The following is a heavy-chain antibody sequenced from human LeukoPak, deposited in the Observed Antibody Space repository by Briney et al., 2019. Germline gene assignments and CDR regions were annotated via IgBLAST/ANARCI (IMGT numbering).Heavy chain of an antibody. D-gene: IGHD4-23*01. J-gene: IGHJ4*02. CDR2: ISSSSSYI. CDR3: ARDLRTTVVTGC. Sequence: GGSLRLSCAASGFTFSSYSMNWVRQAPGKGLEWVSSISSSSSYIYYADSVKGRFTISRDNAKNSLYLQMNSLRAEDTAVYYCARDLRTTVVTGCWGQGTLVTVSS. V-gene: IGHV3-21*01. CDR1: GFTFSSYS.